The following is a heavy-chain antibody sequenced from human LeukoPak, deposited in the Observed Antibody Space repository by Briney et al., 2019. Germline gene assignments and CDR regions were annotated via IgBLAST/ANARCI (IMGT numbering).Heavy chain of an antibody. CDR3: ARAYYYGSGTLD. CDR1: GGSFSGYY. J-gene: IGHJ4*02. Sequence: SETLSLTCAVYGGSFSGYYWSWIRQPPGKGLEWIGEINHSGSTNYNPSLKSRVTISVDTSKNQFSLKLSSVTAADTAVYYCARAYYYGSGTLDWGQGTLVTV. V-gene: IGHV4-34*01. CDR2: INHSGST. D-gene: IGHD3-10*01.